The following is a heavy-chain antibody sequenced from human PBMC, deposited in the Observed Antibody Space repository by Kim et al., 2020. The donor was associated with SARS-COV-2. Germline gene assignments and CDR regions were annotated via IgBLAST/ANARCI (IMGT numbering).Heavy chain of an antibody. D-gene: IGHD6-6*01. CDR3: ARNRQAYSSSWIRFDY. Sequence: SVKVSCKASGGTFSSYAISWVRQAPGQGLEWMGRIIPILGIANYAQKFQGRVTITADKSTSTAYMELSSLRSEDTAVYYCARNRQAYSSSWIRFDYWGQGTLVTVSS. J-gene: IGHJ4*02. CDR2: IIPILGIA. V-gene: IGHV1-69*04. CDR1: GGTFSSYA.